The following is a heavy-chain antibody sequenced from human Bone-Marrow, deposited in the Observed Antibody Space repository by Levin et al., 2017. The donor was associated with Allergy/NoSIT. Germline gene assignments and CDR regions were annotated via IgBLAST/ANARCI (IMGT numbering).Heavy chain of an antibody. J-gene: IGHJ4*02. CDR2: IKHDGSEK. CDR1: EFTFKDYW. CDR3: ARDQFNDDRSQYRPVDH. V-gene: IGHV3-7*01. Sequence: LSLTCAVSEFTFKDYWMSWVRQAPGKGLEWVAKIKHDGSEKHYVDSVKGRFTISRDNAENSLYLQMNSLRAEDTAVYFCARDQFNDDRSQYRPVDHWGQGTLVTVSS. D-gene: IGHD1-1*01.